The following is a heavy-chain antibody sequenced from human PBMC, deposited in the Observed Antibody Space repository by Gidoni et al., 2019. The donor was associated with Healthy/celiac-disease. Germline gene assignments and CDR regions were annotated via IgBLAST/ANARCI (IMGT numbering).Heavy chain of an antibody. D-gene: IGHD1-20*01. J-gene: IGHJ6*02. V-gene: IGHV4-61*02. CDR2: IYTSGST. CDR3: AGVYNSRTVYGMDV. CDR1: GGSISSGSYY. Sequence: QVQLQESGPGLVKPSQTLSPTCTASGGSISSGSYYWSWIRQPAGKGLEWIGRIYTSGSTNYNPSLKSRVTISVDTSKNQFSLTLSSVTAADTAVYYCAGVYNSRTVYGMDVWGQGTTVTVSS.